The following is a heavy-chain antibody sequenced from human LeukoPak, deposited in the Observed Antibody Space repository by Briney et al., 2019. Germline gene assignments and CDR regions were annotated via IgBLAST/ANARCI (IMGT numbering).Heavy chain of an antibody. CDR3: ARDRASSGSNWFDP. V-gene: IGHV4-4*07. D-gene: IGHD3-22*01. CDR2: IYTSGST. Sequence: SETLSLTCTVSGGSISSYYWSWIRQPAGKGLEWIGRIYTSGSTNYNPSLKSRVTMSVDTSKNRFSLKLSSVTAADTAVYYCARDRASSGSNWFDPWGQGTLVTVSS. CDR1: GGSISSYY. J-gene: IGHJ5*02.